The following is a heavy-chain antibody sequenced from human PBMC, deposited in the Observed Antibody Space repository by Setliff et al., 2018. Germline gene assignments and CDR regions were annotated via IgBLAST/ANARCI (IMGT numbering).Heavy chain of an antibody. D-gene: IGHD4-17*01. CDR1: GYTFTDSW. J-gene: IGHJ5*02. CDR2: IYPGDSDT. V-gene: IGHV5-51*01. Sequence: GASLKISCKGSGYTFTDSWIGWVRLMPGKGLEWMGIIYPGDSDTRYSPSFQGHVTISADESIDTAYLQWSSLKASDTAIYYCARQGDYDRVDPWGQGTLVTVSS. CDR3: ARQGDYDRVDP.